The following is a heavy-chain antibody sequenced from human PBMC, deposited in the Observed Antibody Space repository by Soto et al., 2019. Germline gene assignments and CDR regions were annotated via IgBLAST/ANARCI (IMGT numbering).Heavy chain of an antibody. D-gene: IGHD2-15*01. CDR3: AREYGYCSGGSCYENWFDP. CDR1: GYTFTGYY. Sequence: ASVKVSCKASGYTFTGYYMHWVRQAPGQGLEWMGWINPNSGGTNYAQKFQGWVTMTRDTSISTAYTELSRLRSDDTAVYYCAREYGYCSGGSCYENWFDPWGQGTLVTVSS. CDR2: INPNSGGT. V-gene: IGHV1-2*04. J-gene: IGHJ5*02.